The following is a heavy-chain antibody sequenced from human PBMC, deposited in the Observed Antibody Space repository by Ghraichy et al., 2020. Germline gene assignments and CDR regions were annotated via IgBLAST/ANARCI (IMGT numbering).Heavy chain of an antibody. CDR3: ARDARTFGTTETWHFDF. Sequence: GESLRLSCAASGFTFSNYRMNWVRQAPGKGLERVSSISTSSSYIYYADSVKGRFTISRDNGKNSVYLQMNSLRVEDTAVYYCARDARTFGTTETWHFDFWGQGILLTVST. CDR1: GFTFSNYR. J-gene: IGHJ4*02. V-gene: IGHV3-21*06. CDR2: ISTSSSYI. D-gene: IGHD1-1*01.